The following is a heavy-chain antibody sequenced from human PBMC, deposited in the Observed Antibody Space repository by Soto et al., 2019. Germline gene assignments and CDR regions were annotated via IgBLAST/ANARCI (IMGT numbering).Heavy chain of an antibody. D-gene: IGHD3-22*01. CDR2: ISTGGGST. V-gene: IGHV3-23*01. CDR1: GFTFSSHV. CDR3: ARSREMIASAGSFDY. Sequence: EVQLLESGGGLVQPGGSLRLSCAASGFTFSSHVMSWVRQAPGKGLEWVSGISTGGGSTDYADSVKGRFTISRDNSKNTLHLQMKSLRAEDTAVYYCARSREMIASAGSFDYWGQGTLVTVSS. J-gene: IGHJ4*02.